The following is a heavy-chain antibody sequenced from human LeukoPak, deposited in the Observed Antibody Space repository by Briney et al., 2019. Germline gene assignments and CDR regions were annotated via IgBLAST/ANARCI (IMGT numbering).Heavy chain of an antibody. CDR3: AKDGWYSSGWYPRSYLDY. V-gene: IGHV3-30*02. J-gene: IGHJ4*02. CDR2: IRFNGDST. CDR1: GFTFSTYG. Sequence: GGSLRLSCAASGFTFSTYGMHWVRQAPGKGLEWVAFIRFNGDSTYYSDSVKGRFTISRDNSKNTLYLQMNSLRAEGTAVYYCAKDGWYSSGWYPRSYLDYWGQGTLVTVSS. D-gene: IGHD6-19*01.